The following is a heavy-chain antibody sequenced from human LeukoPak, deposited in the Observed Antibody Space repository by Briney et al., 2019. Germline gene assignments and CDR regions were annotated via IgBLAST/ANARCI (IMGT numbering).Heavy chain of an antibody. CDR1: GFAFNGYG. J-gene: IGHJ3*02. D-gene: IGHD3-22*01. CDR3: AKYGGQTGGVIVVVSDAFDI. V-gene: IGHV3-30*02. CDR2: IRADGSNK. Sequence: GRSLRLSCAASGFAFNGYGMHSVRQAPGKGLEWGTFIRADGSNKYYADSVKGRFTISRDNSKNTLCLQMNSLRTEHTTVYYCAKYGGQTGGVIVVVSDAFDIWGQGTMVTVSS.